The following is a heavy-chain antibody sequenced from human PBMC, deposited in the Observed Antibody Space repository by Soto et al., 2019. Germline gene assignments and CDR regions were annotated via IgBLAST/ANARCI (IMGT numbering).Heavy chain of an antibody. V-gene: IGHV1-69*01. Sequence: QVQLVQSGAEVKKPGSSVKVSCKASGGTFSSYAISWVRQAPGQGLEWMGGIIPIFGTANYAQKFQGRVTITADESTSTAYMELSSLRSEDTAMYYCASDAVDYDSSGYYLLSWGQGTLVTVSS. J-gene: IGHJ5*02. D-gene: IGHD3-22*01. CDR3: ASDAVDYDSSGYYLLS. CDR1: GGTFSSYA. CDR2: IIPIFGTA.